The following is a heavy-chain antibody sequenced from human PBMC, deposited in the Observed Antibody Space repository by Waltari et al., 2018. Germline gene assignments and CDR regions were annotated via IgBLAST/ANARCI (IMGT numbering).Heavy chain of an antibody. CDR1: GFTFSSYS. J-gene: IGHJ4*02. D-gene: IGHD4-17*01. V-gene: IGHV3-21*01. CDR3: ARDDYGNYYFDY. CDR2: ISSSSSYV. Sequence: EVQLVESGGGLVKPGGSLRLSCAASGFTFSSYSMNWVRQAPGKGREWVSSISSSSSYVDYADSVKGRFTISRDNAKNSLYLQMNSLRAEDTAVYYCARDDYGNYYFDYWGQGTLVTVSS.